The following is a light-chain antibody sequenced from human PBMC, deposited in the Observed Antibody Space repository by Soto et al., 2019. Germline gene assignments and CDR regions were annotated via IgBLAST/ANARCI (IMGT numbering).Light chain of an antibody. V-gene: IGKV1-39*01. CDR2: AAS. CDR1: QTISAF. Sequence: DIQMTQSPSSLSASVGDRVTITCRASQTISAFLNWYQQKPGKAPKLVVYAASSLQSGVPSRFSGSGSGTDFTLTISGLRPEDFATYYCQQSYSTPWTFGQGTKVDIK. J-gene: IGKJ1*01. CDR3: QQSYSTPWT.